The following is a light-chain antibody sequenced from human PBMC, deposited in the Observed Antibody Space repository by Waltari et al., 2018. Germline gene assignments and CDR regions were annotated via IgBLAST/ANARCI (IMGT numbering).Light chain of an antibody. Sequence: SYELTQPPSVSVSPGQTASITCSGDTLGDNYACWYQQKPGQSPVLVIYQDSKRHSGIPERFSGSNSGNTATLTISGTQAMDEADYYCQAWDSSTVVFGGGTKLTVL. CDR1: TLGDNY. CDR3: QAWDSSTVV. J-gene: IGLJ2*01. V-gene: IGLV3-1*01. CDR2: QDS.